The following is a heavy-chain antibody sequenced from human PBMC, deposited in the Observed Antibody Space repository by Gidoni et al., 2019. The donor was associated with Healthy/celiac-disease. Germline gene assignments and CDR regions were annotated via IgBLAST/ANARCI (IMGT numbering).Heavy chain of an antibody. CDR3: ARAPDRGYFDY. Sequence: QVQLQESGPGLVKPSQTLSLTCTVSGGSISSGSYYWSWIRQPAGKGLEGIGRIYTSGSTNYNPSLKSRVTMSVDTSKNQFSLKLSSVTAADTAVYYCARAPDRGYFDYWGQGTLVTVSS. CDR2: IYTSGST. J-gene: IGHJ4*02. CDR1: GGSISSGSYY. V-gene: IGHV4-61*02.